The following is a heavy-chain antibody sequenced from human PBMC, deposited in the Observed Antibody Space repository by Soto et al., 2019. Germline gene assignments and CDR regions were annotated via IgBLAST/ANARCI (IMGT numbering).Heavy chain of an antibody. CDR2: IRSKTYNYAT. Sequence: EVQLVESGGGLVQPGGSLKLSCAASGFIFSDSAMHWVRQASGKGLEWVGRIRSKTYNYATAYAASVEGRFTISRDDSKNTAYLQVNSLKTEDTAVYYCTRHLSDYWGQGTLVTVSS. CDR3: TRHLSDY. CDR1: GFIFSDSA. V-gene: IGHV3-73*01. J-gene: IGHJ4*02.